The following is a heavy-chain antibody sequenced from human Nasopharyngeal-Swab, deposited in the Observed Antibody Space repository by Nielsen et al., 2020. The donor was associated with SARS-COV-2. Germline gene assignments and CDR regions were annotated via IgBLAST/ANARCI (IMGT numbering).Heavy chain of an antibody. CDR1: NGSINSYY. J-gene: IGHJ5*02. CDR3: ARGLDA. CDR2: ISHSGST. Sequence: SETLSLTCTVSNGSINSYYWSWIRQPPGKGLEWIGYISHSGSTNYNPSLKSRVTISVDTSKNQFSLKLTSVTAADTAVYYCARGLDAWGQGTLVTVSS. V-gene: IGHV4-59*13.